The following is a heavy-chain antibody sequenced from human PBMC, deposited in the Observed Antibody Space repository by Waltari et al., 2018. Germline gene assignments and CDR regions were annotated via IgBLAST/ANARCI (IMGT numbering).Heavy chain of an antibody. Sequence: QVQLQQWGAGLLKPSETLSLTCAVYGGSFSGYYWSWIRQPPGKGREWIGEINHSGSTNYNPSLKSRVTISVDTSKNQFSLKLSSVTAADTAVYYCARERERYYDFWSGYKSAQFDYWGQGTLVTVSS. CDR2: INHSGST. V-gene: IGHV4-34*01. CDR1: GGSFSGYY. D-gene: IGHD3-3*01. J-gene: IGHJ4*02. CDR3: ARERERYYDFWSGYKSAQFDY.